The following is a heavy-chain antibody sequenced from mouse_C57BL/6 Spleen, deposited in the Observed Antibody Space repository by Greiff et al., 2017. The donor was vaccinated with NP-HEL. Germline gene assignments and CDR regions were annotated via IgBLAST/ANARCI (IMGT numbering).Heavy chain of an antibody. CDR2: IYPRSGNT. D-gene: IGHD1-1*01. J-gene: IGHJ4*01. V-gene: IGHV1-81*01. Sequence: QVHVKQSGAELARPGASVKLSCKASGYTFTSYGISWVKQRTGQGLEWIGEIYPRSGNTYYNEKFKGKATLTADKSSSTAYMELRRLTSEDSAVYFCAKVPAVATPMDYWGQGTSVTVSS. CDR3: AKVPAVATPMDY. CDR1: GYTFTSYG.